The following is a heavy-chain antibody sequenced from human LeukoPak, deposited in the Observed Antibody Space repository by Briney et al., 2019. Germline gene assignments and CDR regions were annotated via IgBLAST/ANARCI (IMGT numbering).Heavy chain of an antibody. D-gene: IGHD6-19*01. CDR2: IHHEGST. V-gene: IGHV4-4*02. J-gene: IGHJ4*02. CDR3: TAQGGWYIDY. CDR1: GGSISSSIR. Sequence: SGTLSLTCGVPGGSISSSIRWSWVRQPPGKGLEWIGEIHHEGSTKYSPSLKSRVTISVDKSKNQFSLKLNSMTAADTAVCYCTAQGGWYIDYWGQGTLVTVSS.